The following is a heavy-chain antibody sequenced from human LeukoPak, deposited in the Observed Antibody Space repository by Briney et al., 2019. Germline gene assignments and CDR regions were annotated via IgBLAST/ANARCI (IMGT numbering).Heavy chain of an antibody. CDR2: IYSGGST. J-gene: IGHJ4*02. CDR3: ASSVLYSSTWAFDY. Sequence: PGGSLRLSCAASGFTVSSNYLTWVRRAPGKGLEWVSVIYSGGSTYYADFVKGRFTISRDNSRNTLYLQLSSLRAEATAVYFCASSVLYSSTWAFDYWGQGTLVTVSS. CDR1: GFTVSSNY. D-gene: IGHD6-13*01. V-gene: IGHV3-53*01.